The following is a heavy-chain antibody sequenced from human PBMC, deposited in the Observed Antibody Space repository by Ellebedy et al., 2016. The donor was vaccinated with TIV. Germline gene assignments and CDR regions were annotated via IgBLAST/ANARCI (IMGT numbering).Heavy chain of an antibody. D-gene: IGHD3-22*01. CDR1: GGSISSSNYY. CDR3: ARDLNYYDSSGYWMSFDP. CDR2: IYYSGSI. J-gene: IGHJ5*02. V-gene: IGHV4-39*07. Sequence: MPGGSLRLSCTVSGGSISSSNYYRGWIRQPPGKGLEWIGSIYYSGSIYYNPSPKSRVTISVDKSKNQFSLKLSSVTAADTAVYYCARDLNYYDSSGYWMSFDPWGQGILVTVSS.